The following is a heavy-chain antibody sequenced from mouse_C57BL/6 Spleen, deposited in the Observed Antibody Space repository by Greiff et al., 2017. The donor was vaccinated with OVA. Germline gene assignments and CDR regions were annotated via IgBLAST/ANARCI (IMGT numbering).Heavy chain of an antibody. CDR1: GYTFTSYW. CDR3: ARKEGGYFDY. CDR2: IDPSDSYT. Sequence: QVQLQQPGAELVKPGASVKLSCKASGYTFTSYWMEWVKQRPGQGLEWIGEIDPSDSYTNYNQKFKGKATLTVDTSSSTAYMQLSSLTSEDSAVYYCARKEGGYFDYWGQGTTLTVSS. V-gene: IGHV1-50*01. J-gene: IGHJ2*01.